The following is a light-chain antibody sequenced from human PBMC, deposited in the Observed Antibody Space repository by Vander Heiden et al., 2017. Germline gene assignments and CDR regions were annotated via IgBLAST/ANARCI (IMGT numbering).Light chain of an antibody. CDR3: ATWDDGLNGLL. J-gene: IGLJ2*01. Sequence: QSVLTQPPPASGAPGQRITISGSAGSSHIALHAVNWYQVLPGTAPKLLFHSHNQRPSGVSDRFSGSKSGTSASLAISGLQSEDDADYYCATWDDGLNGLLFGGGTKLTVL. V-gene: IGLV1-44*01. CDR2: SHN. CDR1: SSHIALHA.